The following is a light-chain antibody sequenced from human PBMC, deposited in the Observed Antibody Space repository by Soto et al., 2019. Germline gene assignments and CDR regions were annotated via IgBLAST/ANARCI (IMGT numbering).Light chain of an antibody. CDR1: QSISTY. Sequence: DIRMTQSPSSLSASVGDRVTITCRASQSISTYLSWYQQKPGKAPKLLIYGATRLQSGAPSRFTGSGSGTEFTLTLSRLQPEDFATYACQQSYSKPPTVAQGTKLEIK. CDR3: QQSYSKPPT. V-gene: IGKV1-39*01. J-gene: IGKJ2*01. CDR2: GAT.